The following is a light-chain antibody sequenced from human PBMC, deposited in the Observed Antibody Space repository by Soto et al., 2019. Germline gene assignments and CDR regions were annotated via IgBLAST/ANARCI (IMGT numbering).Light chain of an antibody. Sequence: QSVLTQAPSVSGAPGQRVTISCTGSSSNIGAGYDVHWYQQLPGTAPKLLIYGNSNRPSGVPDRFSGSKSGTSASLAITGLQAEDEADYYCQSYDSSLSGYVFGTGTKVIVL. CDR3: QSYDSSLSGYV. V-gene: IGLV1-40*01. CDR1: SSNIGAGYD. CDR2: GNS. J-gene: IGLJ1*01.